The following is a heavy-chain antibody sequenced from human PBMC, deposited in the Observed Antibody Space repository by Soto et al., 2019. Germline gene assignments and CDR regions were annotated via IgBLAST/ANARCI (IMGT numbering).Heavy chain of an antibody. J-gene: IGHJ6*02. CDR2: TRYGGIP. D-gene: IGHD6-6*01. Sequence: QVQPQESGPGLVEPSQTLSLTCTVSGVSLSGSTYYWSWIRQLPGKGLEWIGFTRYGGIPYHNPSLKSRATISVQSSKNQFSLRLTSLTAADTAAYYCGSAHGMDVWGRGTTVIVSS. CDR3: GSAHGMDV. CDR1: GVSLSGSTYY. V-gene: IGHV4-31*03.